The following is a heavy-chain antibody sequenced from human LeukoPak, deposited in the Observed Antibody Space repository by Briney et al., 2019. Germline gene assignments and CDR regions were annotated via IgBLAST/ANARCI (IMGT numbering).Heavy chain of an antibody. CDR2: IYYNGNT. CDR1: GGSIRSGTYY. CDR3: ARDWLYCSGGSCYSRYYFDY. J-gene: IGHJ4*02. Sequence: SETLSLTCTVSGGSIRSGTYYWGWIRQSPGKGLEWIGSIYYNGNTYYNPSLKSRVTISIDTSKNQFSLTLNSVTAADTAVHYCARDWLYCSGGSCYSRYYFDYWGQGTLVTVSS. D-gene: IGHD2-15*01. V-gene: IGHV4-39*07.